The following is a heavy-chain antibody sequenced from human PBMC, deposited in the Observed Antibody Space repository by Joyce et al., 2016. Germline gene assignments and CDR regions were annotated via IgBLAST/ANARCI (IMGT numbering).Heavy chain of an antibody. Sequence: QVQLVASGGGVVQPGRSLRLSCAASGLTLSNYGVHWVRQAPGKGLEWVAVMSYEGIYKYYADSVKGRFTISRDNSKNTVFLEMNSLRAEDTAVYYCAKILTATYSSGWFLDYWGQGTLVTVSS. CDR1: GLTLSNYG. CDR3: AKILTATYSSGWFLDY. V-gene: IGHV3-30*18. J-gene: IGHJ4*02. CDR2: MSYEGIYK. D-gene: IGHD6-25*01.